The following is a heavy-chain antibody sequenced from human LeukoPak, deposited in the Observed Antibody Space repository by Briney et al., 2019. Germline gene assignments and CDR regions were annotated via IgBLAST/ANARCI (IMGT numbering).Heavy chain of an antibody. CDR2: ISGGGIST. J-gene: IGHJ6*02. V-gene: IGHV3-21*01. CDR1: GFTFSNYA. Sequence: GGSLRLSCAASGFTFSNYAMNWVRQAPGKGLEWVSGISGGGISTYYADSVKGRFTISRDNAKNSLYLQMNSLRAEDTAVYYCARDLYCSGGSCYSDYYYYGMDVWGQGTTVTVSS. D-gene: IGHD2-15*01. CDR3: ARDLYCSGGSCYSDYYYYGMDV.